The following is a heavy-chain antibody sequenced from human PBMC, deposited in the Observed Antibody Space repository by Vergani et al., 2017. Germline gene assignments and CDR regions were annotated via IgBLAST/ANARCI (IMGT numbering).Heavy chain of an antibody. CDR1: GFTFSSYA. D-gene: IGHD1-26*01. Sequence: EVQLLESGGGLVQPGGSLRLSCAASGFTFSSYAMSWVRQAPGKGLEWVSAISGSGGSTYYADSVKGRFTISRDNSKNTLYLQMNSLKTEDTAVYYCTTDQLLWELRENWFDPWGQGTLVTVSS. CDR2: ISGSGGST. CDR3: TTDQLLWELRENWFDP. J-gene: IGHJ5*02. V-gene: IGHV3-23*01.